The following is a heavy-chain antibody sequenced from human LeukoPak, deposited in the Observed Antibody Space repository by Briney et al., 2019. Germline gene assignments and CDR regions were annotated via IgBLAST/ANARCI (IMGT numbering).Heavy chain of an antibody. J-gene: IGHJ4*02. Sequence: ASVKVSCKASGYTFTSYDINWVRPATGQGLEWMGWMNPNSGNTGYAQKFQGRVTMTRNTSISTAYMELSSLRSEDTAVYYCARGLRYFDWSGTYWGQGTLVTVSS. CDR1: GYTFTSYD. D-gene: IGHD3-9*01. CDR3: ARGLRYFDWSGTY. CDR2: MNPNSGNT. V-gene: IGHV1-8*01.